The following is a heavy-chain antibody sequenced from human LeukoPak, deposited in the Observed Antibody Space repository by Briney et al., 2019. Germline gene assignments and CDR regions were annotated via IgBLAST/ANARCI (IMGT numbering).Heavy chain of an antibody. CDR1: GGSISSSSYY. CDR2: IYYSGST. D-gene: IGHD3-22*01. Sequence: SSETLSLTCTVSGGSISSSSYYWGWIRQPPGKGLEWIGSIYYSGSTYYNPSLKSRVTISVDKSKNQFSLKLSSVTAADTAVYYCARSEYYYDSSGYPIWGAFDIWGQGTMVTVSS. J-gene: IGHJ3*02. CDR3: ARSEYYYDSSGYPIWGAFDI. V-gene: IGHV4-39*07.